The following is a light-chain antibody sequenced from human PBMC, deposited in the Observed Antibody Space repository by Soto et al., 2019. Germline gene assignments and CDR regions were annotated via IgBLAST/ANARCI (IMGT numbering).Light chain of an antibody. V-gene: IGKV1-5*03. Sequence: DVHMSQSPSTLSASLGYRFTITCRASQSIGNWLAWYQQKPGKAPKLLIYKASSLESGVPSRFSGSGSGTEFTLTISSLQPDDFETYYCQQYNSYSTTCGQGTKVDIK. CDR3: QQYNSYSTT. J-gene: IGKJ1*01. CDR2: KAS. CDR1: QSIGNW.